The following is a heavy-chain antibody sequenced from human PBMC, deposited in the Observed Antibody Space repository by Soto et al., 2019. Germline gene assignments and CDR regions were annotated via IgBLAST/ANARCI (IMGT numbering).Heavy chain of an antibody. CDR3: ASYSGYGGRRFDY. J-gene: IGHJ4*02. Sequence: SETLSLTCTVSGGSISSYYWSWIRQPPGKGLEWIGYIYYSGSTNYNPSLKSRVTISVDTSKNQFSLKLSSVTAADMAVYYCASYSGYGGRRFDYWGQGTLVTVSS. CDR1: GGSISSYY. D-gene: IGHD5-12*01. V-gene: IGHV4-59*08. CDR2: IYYSGST.